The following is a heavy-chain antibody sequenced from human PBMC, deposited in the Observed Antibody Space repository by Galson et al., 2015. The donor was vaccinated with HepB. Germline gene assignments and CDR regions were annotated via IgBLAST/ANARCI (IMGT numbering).Heavy chain of an antibody. CDR2: IYYSGST. V-gene: IGHV4-59*01. J-gene: IGHJ3*02. CDR3: ARRKVVPAAITYDAFDI. D-gene: IGHD2-2*01. CDR1: GGSISSYY. Sequence: SETLSLTCTVSGGSISSYYWSWIRQPPGKGLEWIGYIYYSGSTNYNPSLKSRVTISVDTSKNQFSLKLSSVTAADTAVYYCARRKVVPAAITYDAFDIWGQGTMVTVSS.